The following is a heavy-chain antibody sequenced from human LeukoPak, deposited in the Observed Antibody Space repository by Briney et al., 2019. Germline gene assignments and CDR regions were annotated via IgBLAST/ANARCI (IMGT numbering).Heavy chain of an antibody. CDR2: MYDSGST. Sequence: SETLSLTCAVSGGSISSGGYSWSWIRQPPGKGLEWIGYMYDSGSTYNNPSLKSRVTISIDTSKNQFSLTLRSVTAADTAVFYCARIQQLRRGQPPAKDYWGQGTLVTVSS. D-gene: IGHD6-13*01. CDR3: ARIQQLRRGQPPAKDY. CDR1: GGSISSGGYS. J-gene: IGHJ4*02. V-gene: IGHV4-30-2*01.